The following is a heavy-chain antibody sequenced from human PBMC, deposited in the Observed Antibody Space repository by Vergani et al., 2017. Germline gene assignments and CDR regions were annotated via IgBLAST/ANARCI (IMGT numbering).Heavy chain of an antibody. D-gene: IGHD3-16*02. J-gene: IGHJ6*02. Sequence: QVQLVQSGAEVKKPGASVKVSCKASGYTFTGYYMHWVRQAPGQGLEWMGWINPNSGGPKYAQKFQGMVTMTRDTSISTAYMELSMLRADDTAVYYGARDNEIRTCGGVIAVPDYYYCMDVWGQGTTVTVSS. V-gene: IGHV1-2*02. CDR1: GYTFTGYY. CDR2: INPNSGGP. CDR3: ARDNEIRTCGGVIAVPDYYYCMDV.